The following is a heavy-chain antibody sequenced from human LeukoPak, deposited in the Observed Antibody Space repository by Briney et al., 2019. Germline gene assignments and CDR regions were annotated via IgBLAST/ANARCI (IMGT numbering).Heavy chain of an antibody. Sequence: PSETLSLTCAVSGGSISSNSYYWGWIRQPPGKGLEWIGSIYYSGSTYYNPSLKSRVTISVDTSKNQFSLKLSSVTAADTAVYYCASGYFDRLVLVYWGQGTLVTVSS. D-gene: IGHD3-9*01. CDR2: IYYSGST. J-gene: IGHJ4*02. CDR3: ASGYFDRLVLVY. CDR1: GGSISSNSYY. V-gene: IGHV4-39*07.